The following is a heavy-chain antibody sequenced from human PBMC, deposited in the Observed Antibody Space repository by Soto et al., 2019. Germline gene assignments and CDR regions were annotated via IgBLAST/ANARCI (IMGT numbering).Heavy chain of an antibody. Sequence: QVLLVQSGAEVKKPGASVKVSCKASGYTFTNYGITWVRQAPGQGLEWMGWISTYNAKTKYTQKFQGRVTMTTDTPTTTAYMELRRLRPDDTAIYYCARFPWYIGRPRFDSWGQGSLVTVAS. CDR3: ARFPWYIGRPRFDS. CDR1: GYTFTNYG. D-gene: IGHD1-26*01. CDR2: ISTYNAKT. V-gene: IGHV1-18*01. J-gene: IGHJ4*02.